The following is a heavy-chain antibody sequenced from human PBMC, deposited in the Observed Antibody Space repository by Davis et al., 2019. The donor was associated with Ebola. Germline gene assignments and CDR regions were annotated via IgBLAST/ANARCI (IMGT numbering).Heavy chain of an antibody. D-gene: IGHD5-24*01. V-gene: IGHV3-30*02. CDR3: AKDFPSGGWLQPLGYYGMDV. Sequence: GESLKISCAASGFTFSSYGMHWVRQAPGKGLEWVSVIWYDGSNKYYADSVKGRFTISRDNSKNTLYLQMNSLRAEDTAVYYCAKDFPSGGWLQPLGYYGMDVWGKGTTVTVSS. CDR1: GFTFSSYG. CDR2: IWYDGSNK. J-gene: IGHJ6*04.